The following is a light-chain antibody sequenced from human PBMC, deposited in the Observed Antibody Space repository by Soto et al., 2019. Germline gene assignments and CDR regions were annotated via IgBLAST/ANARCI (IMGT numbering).Light chain of an antibody. CDR1: QSVSGN. CDR2: GAS. J-gene: IGKJ5*01. V-gene: IGKV3-15*01. CDR3: QQYNNWLIT. Sequence: EIVMTQSPATLSVSPGESATLSCRASQSVSGNLAWYQQKPGQAPRLLIYGASTRATGIPARFSGSGSGTEFTLTISSLQSEDFAGYYCQQYNNWLITFGQGTRLEMK.